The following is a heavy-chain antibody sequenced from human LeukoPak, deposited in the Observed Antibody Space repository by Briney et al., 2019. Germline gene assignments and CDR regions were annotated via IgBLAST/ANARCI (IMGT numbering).Heavy chain of an antibody. J-gene: IGHJ4*02. CDR1: GFTFSSYA. V-gene: IGHV3-30*04. CDR2: ISYDGSNK. D-gene: IGHD3-10*01. CDR3: ARAPAGSYYNEFFAFDY. Sequence: GGSLRLSCAASGFTFSSYAMHWVRQAPGKGLEWVAVISYDGSNKYYADSVKGRFTISRDNSKNTLYLQMNSLRAEDTAVYYCARAPAGSYYNEFFAFDYWGQGTLVTVSS.